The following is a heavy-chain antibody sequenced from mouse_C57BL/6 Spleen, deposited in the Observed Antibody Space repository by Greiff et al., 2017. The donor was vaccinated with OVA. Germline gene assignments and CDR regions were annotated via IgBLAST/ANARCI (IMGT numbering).Heavy chain of an antibody. V-gene: IGHV1-52*01. Sequence: QVQLQQPGAELVRPGSSVKLSCKASGYTFTSYWMHWVKQRPIQGLEWIGNIDPSDSETHYNQKFKDKTTLTVDKSSSTAYMQISSLTSEDSAVYYCARSYGNYYAMDYWGQGTSVTVSS. CDR1: GYTFTSYW. J-gene: IGHJ4*01. D-gene: IGHD2-1*01. CDR2: IDPSDSET. CDR3: ARSYGNYYAMDY.